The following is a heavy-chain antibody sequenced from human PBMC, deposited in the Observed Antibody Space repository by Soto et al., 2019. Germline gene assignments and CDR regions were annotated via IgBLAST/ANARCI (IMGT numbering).Heavy chain of an antibody. Sequence: EVQLVESGGGLVQPGRSLRLSCAASGFTFDDYAMHWVRQAPGKGLERVSGISWNSGSIGYADYVKGRFTISRDNAKNSLYLQMNSLRAEDTALYYCAKEGNYYGSGSYYTRVYYYYMDVWGKGTTGTVSS. CDR3: AKEGNYYGSGSYYTRVYYYYMDV. CDR2: ISWNSGSI. J-gene: IGHJ6*03. CDR1: GFTFDDYA. V-gene: IGHV3-9*01. D-gene: IGHD3-10*01.